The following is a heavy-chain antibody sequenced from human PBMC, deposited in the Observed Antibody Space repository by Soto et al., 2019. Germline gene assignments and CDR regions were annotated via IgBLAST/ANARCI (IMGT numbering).Heavy chain of an antibody. V-gene: IGHV3-23*01. Sequence: GGSLRLSCAASGFPFSTYAMSWVRQAPGKGLEWVSTIMNSGAGTYYPDSMMGRFTIARDNSKNTVYLQMNSLRAEDTAVYYCAKDLDATVFSFDSWGQGTLVTVSS. CDR3: AKDLDATVFSFDS. J-gene: IGHJ4*02. D-gene: IGHD2-2*01. CDR2: IMNSGAGT. CDR1: GFPFSTYA.